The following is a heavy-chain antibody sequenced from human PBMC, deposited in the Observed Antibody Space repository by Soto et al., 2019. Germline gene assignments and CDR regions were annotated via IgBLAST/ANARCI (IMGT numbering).Heavy chain of an antibody. CDR1: GFTFSSYA. D-gene: IGHD6-19*01. Sequence: GGSLILSCAASGFTFSSYAMHWVRQAPGKGLEWVAVISYDGNNKFYAKSVKGRFTISRDNSRNILFMQMKSMRNGDTAVYYCTRVMGVGAVPSTGRGMSWAQGTLVTVAS. CDR3: TRVMGVGAVPSTGRGMS. J-gene: IGHJ4*02. CDR2: ISYDGNNK. V-gene: IGHV3-30-3*01.